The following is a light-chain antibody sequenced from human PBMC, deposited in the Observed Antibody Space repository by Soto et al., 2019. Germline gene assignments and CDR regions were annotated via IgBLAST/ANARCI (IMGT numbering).Light chain of an antibody. CDR3: CSYAGSSTPVV. V-gene: IGLV2-23*01. Sequence: QSALTQPASVSGSPGQSITISCTGTSSDVGSYNLVSWYQQHPGKAPKLMIYEGSKRPSGVSNRFSGSKSGNTASLTISGLQAEHEADYYCCSYAGSSTPVVFGGGTKVTVL. CDR2: EGS. J-gene: IGLJ2*01. CDR1: SSDVGSYNL.